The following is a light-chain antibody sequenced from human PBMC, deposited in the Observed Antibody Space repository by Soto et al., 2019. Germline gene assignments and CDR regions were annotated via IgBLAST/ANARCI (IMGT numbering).Light chain of an antibody. CDR1: QSVSSN. V-gene: IGKV3D-15*01. CDR2: GAS. J-gene: IGKJ5*01. Sequence: EIVMTQSPATLSVSPGERATLSCRASQSVSSNLACYQQKPGQAPRLLIYGASKRATGIPDRINGGGSGADFILTINSLESGDSAVYFCQQGGNWPVTFGQGTRVEIK. CDR3: QQGGNWPVT.